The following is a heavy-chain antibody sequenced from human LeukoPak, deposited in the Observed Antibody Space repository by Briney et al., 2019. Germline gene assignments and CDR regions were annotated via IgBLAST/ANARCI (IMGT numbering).Heavy chain of an antibody. J-gene: IGHJ4*02. CDR1: GFTFGSYG. Sequence: GGSLRLSCAASGFTFGSYGMHWVRQAPGKGLEWVAVIWYDGSNKYYADSVKGRFTISRDNSKNTLYLQMNSLRAEDTAVYYCARGRIAAAGATYYFDYWGQGTLVTVSS. V-gene: IGHV3-33*01. CDR3: ARGRIAAAGATYYFDY. D-gene: IGHD6-13*01. CDR2: IWYDGSNK.